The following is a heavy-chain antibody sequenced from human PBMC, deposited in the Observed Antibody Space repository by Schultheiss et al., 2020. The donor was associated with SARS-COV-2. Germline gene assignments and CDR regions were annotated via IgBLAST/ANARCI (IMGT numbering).Heavy chain of an antibody. CDR3: TTPNYDFWSGTDNWFDP. V-gene: IGHV3-15*01. CDR2: IKSKTDGGTT. D-gene: IGHD3-3*01. Sequence: GGSLRLSCAASGFTFSSYAMSWVRQAPGKGLEWVGRIKSKTDGGTTDYAAPVKGRFTISRDDSKNTLYLQMNSLKTEDTAVYYCTTPNYDFWSGTDNWFDPWGQGTLVTVSS. J-gene: IGHJ5*02. CDR1: GFTFSSYA.